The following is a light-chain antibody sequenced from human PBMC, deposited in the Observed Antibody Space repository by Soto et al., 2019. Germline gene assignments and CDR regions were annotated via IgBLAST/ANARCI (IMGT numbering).Light chain of an antibody. J-gene: IGKJ1*01. V-gene: IGKV3-20*01. CDR1: QSISSSY. Sequence: EILLTHSPVTLSLSPGERATLSCRASQSISSSYLAWYQQKPGQAPRLLIYGPSNRATGIPDRFSGSGSGTDFTLTISSLEPEDFAVYFCQQYDNLSWTFGQGTKVDIK. CDR3: QQYDNLSWT. CDR2: GPS.